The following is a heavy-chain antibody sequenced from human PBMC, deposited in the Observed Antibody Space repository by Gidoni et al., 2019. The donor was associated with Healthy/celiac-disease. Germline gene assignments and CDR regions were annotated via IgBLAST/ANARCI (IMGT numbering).Heavy chain of an antibody. J-gene: IGHJ6*02. CDR3: ARVAMIVEMDV. D-gene: IGHD3-22*01. CDR2: ISSSSSTI. V-gene: IGHV3-48*01. CDR1: GFTFSSYS. Sequence: EVQLVESGGGLVQPGGSLRLSCAASGFTFSSYSMNWVRQAPGKGLEWVSYISSSSSTIYYADSVKGRFTISRDNAKNSLYLQMNSLRAEDTAVYYCARVAMIVEMDVWGQGTTVTVSS.